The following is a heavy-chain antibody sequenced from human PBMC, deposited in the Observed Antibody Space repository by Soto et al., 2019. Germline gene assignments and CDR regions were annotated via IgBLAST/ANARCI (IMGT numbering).Heavy chain of an antibody. CDR3: ATATISPVSATLYHYGMDV. CDR2: IMPVFHTT. V-gene: IGHV1-69*01. Sequence: QVQLVQSGAEVKKPGSSVKVSCQASGDTFNNFAFTWVRQAPGQGLEWLGGIMPVFHTTNIAQTFQDRITVTADDFTTTVYMEMTSLRYDDTAVYYCATATISPVSATLYHYGMDVWGQGTTVTVSS. D-gene: IGHD6-25*01. CDR1: GDTFNNFA. J-gene: IGHJ6*02.